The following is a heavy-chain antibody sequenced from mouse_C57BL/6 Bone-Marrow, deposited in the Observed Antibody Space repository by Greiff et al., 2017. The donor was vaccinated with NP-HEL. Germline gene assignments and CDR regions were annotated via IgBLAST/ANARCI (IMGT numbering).Heavy chain of an antibody. Sequence: EVKLQQSVAELVRPGASVKLSCTASGFNITNTYMHWVKQRPEQGLEWIGRIDPANGNTKYAPKFQGKATITADTSSNTAYLQLSSLTSEDTAIYYCADDYYGSSRWYFDVWGTGTTVTVSS. V-gene: IGHV14-3*01. CDR1: GFNITNTY. J-gene: IGHJ1*03. CDR2: IDPANGNT. D-gene: IGHD1-1*01. CDR3: ADDYYGSSRWYFDV.